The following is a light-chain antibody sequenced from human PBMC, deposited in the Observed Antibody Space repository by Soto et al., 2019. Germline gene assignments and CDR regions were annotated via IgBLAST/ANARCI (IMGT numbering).Light chain of an antibody. Sequence: QSALTQPPSASGAPGQRVTISCSGSASNIGRDPVNWYQQVPGTAPNLLIYENNHRPSGVPDRFSGSKSGTSASLVISGLQSEDEAEYFCAGWDGSLKGFVFGTGTKVTVL. CDR1: ASNIGRDP. CDR2: ENN. V-gene: IGLV1-44*01. J-gene: IGLJ1*01. CDR3: AGWDGSLKGFV.